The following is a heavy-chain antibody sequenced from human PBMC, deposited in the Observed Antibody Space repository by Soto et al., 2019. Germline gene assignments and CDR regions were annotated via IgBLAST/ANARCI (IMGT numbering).Heavy chain of an antibody. D-gene: IGHD7-27*01. CDR2: IYYSGST. CDR3: ARVGKLTLRAIDI. J-gene: IGHJ3*02. V-gene: IGHV4-31*03. CDR1: GGSVSSGGYY. Sequence: SETLSLTCTVSGGSVSSGGYYWSWIRQHPGKGLEWIGYIYYSGSTYYNPSLKSRVTISVDTSKNQFSLKLSSVTAADTAVYYCARVGKLTLRAIDIRGQGTMVTVSS.